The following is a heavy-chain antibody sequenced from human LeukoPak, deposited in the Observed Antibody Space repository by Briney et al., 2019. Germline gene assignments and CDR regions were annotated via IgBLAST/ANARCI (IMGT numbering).Heavy chain of an antibody. CDR3: AKVATSRYYDSSGYYSSAPSYYFDY. CDR2: IKEDGSEK. D-gene: IGHD3-22*01. V-gene: IGHV3-7*03. Sequence: PGGSLRLSCAGSGFTFSDFWMTWVRRTPGKGLECVANIKEDGSEKNLVDSVKGRFTISRDNTKNTLYLQMNSLRAEDTAVYYCAKVATSRYYDSSGYYSSAPSYYFDYWGQGTLVTVSS. J-gene: IGHJ4*02. CDR1: GFTFSDFW.